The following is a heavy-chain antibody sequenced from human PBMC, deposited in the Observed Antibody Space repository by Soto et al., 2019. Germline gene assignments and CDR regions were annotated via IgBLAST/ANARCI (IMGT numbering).Heavy chain of an antibody. D-gene: IGHD3-3*01. Sequence: ASVKVSCKASGYTFTSYAMHWVRQAPGQRLEWMGWINAGNGNTKYSQKFQGRVTITRDTSASTAYMELSSLRSEDTAVYYCARDTTIFGVVIMGNWLDPWGQGTLVTVSS. CDR1: GYTFTSYA. CDR3: ARDTTIFGVVIMGNWLDP. CDR2: INAGNGNT. V-gene: IGHV1-3*01. J-gene: IGHJ5*02.